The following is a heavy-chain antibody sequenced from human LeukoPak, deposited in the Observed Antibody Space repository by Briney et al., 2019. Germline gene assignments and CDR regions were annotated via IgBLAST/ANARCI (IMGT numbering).Heavy chain of an antibody. D-gene: IGHD6-19*01. J-gene: IGHJ1*01. CDR3: ARGGKKALAGTRSPQYFQH. V-gene: IGHV3-21*01. Sequence: GGSLRLSCAASGFTFSSYSMNWVRQAPGKGLEWVSSISSSSSYIYYADSVKGRFTISRDNSKNTLYLQMNSLRPEDTAVYYCARGGKKALAGTRSPQYFQHWGQGTLVTVSS. CDR1: GFTFSSYS. CDR2: ISSSSSYI.